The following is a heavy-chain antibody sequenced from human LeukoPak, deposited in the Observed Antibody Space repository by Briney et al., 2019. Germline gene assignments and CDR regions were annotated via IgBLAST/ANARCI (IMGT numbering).Heavy chain of an antibody. Sequence: SETLSLTCTVSGGSISSYYWSWIRQPAGKGLEWIGRIYTSGSTNYNPSLKSRVTMSVDTSKNQFSLKLSSVTAADTAVYYCARDREDCSSTSCYGIRFDPSGQGTLVTVSS. V-gene: IGHV4-4*07. CDR3: ARDREDCSSTSCYGIRFDP. CDR2: IYTSGST. J-gene: IGHJ5*02. CDR1: GGSISSYY. D-gene: IGHD2-2*01.